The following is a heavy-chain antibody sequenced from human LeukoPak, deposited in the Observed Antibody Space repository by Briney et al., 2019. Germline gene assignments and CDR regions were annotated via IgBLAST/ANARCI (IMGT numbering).Heavy chain of an antibody. V-gene: IGHV4-39*07. CDR1: GGSISSSSYY. J-gene: IGHJ5*02. CDR3: ASAYCSGGSCYSYGWFDP. Sequence: SETLSLTCTVSGGSISSSSYYWGWIRQPPGKGLEWIGSIYYSGSTYYNPSLKSRVTISADTSKNQFSLKLSSVTAADTAVYYCASAYCSGGSCYSYGWFDPWGQGTLVTVSS. D-gene: IGHD2-15*01. CDR2: IYYSGST.